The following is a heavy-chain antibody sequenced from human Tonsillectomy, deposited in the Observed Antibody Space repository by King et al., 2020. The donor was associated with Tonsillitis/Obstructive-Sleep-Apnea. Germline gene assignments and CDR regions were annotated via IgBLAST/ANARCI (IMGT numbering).Heavy chain of an antibody. CDR3: ARDQVVQGVIHGMDV. CDR1: GGSISSGGYY. CDR2: IYYSGST. J-gene: IGHJ6*02. Sequence: VQLQESGPGLVKPSQTLSLTCTVSGGSISSGGYYWSWIRQHPGKGLEWIGYIYYSGSTYYNPSLKSRVTISVDTSKNQFSLKLSSVTAADTAVYYCARDQVVQGVIHGMDVWGQGTTVTVSS. D-gene: IGHD3-10*01. V-gene: IGHV4-31*03.